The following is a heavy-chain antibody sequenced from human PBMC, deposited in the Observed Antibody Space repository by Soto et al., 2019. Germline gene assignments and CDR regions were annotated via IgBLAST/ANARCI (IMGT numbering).Heavy chain of an antibody. CDR3: ARDPGLRYFDY. CDR2: IWYDGSNK. Sequence: GGSLRLSCAASGFTFSSYGMHWVRQAPGKGLEWVAVIWYDGSNKYYADSVKGRFTISRDNSKNTLYLQMNSLRAEDTAVYYCARDPGLRYFDYWGQGTLVTVSS. CDR1: GFTFSSYG. J-gene: IGHJ4*02. V-gene: IGHV3-33*01. D-gene: IGHD3-9*01.